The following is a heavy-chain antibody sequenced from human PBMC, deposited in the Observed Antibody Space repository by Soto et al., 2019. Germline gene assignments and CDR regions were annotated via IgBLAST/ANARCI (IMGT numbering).Heavy chain of an antibody. CDR3: ARNLNGYGNWDY. D-gene: IGHD1-1*01. V-gene: IGHV3-74*01. CDR2: ISSDGSST. CDR1: GFTFSNYW. J-gene: IGHJ4*02. Sequence: PGGSLRLSCVASGFTFSNYWMHWVRQAPGKGLEWVSRISSDGSSTTYADSVKGRFTISRDNAKNTLYLQMNNLSPEDTAVYYCARNLNGYGNWDYWGQGNLVTVSS.